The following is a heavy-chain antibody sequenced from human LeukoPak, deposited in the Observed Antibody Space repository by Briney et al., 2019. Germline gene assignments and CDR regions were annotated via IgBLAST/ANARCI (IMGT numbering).Heavy chain of an antibody. Sequence: ASVKVSCKASGYTFTGYYMHWVRQAPGQGLEWMGWINPNSGGTNYAQRFQGRVTMTRDTSISTAYMEPSRLRSDDTAVYYCARGVPIVLMVYASLPKTFDYWGQGTLVTVSS. D-gene: IGHD2-8*01. CDR3: ARGVPIVLMVYASLPKTFDY. J-gene: IGHJ4*02. CDR2: INPNSGGT. CDR1: GYTFTGYY. V-gene: IGHV1-2*02.